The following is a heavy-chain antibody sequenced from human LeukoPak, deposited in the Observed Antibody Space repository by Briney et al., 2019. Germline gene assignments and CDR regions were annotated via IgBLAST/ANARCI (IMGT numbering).Heavy chain of an antibody. Sequence: PGGSLRLSCAASGFTFSSYSMNWVRQAPGKGLEWGSSISSSSSYIYYADSVKGRFTISRDDAKNSLYLQMNSLRAEDTAVYYCASDWGSAPSDAFDIWGQGTMVTVSS. CDR1: GFTFSSYS. CDR2: ISSSSSYI. D-gene: IGHD7-27*01. V-gene: IGHV3-21*01. J-gene: IGHJ3*02. CDR3: ASDWGSAPSDAFDI.